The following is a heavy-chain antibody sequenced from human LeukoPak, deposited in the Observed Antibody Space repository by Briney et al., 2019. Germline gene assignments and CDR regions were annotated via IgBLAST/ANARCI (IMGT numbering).Heavy chain of an antibody. J-gene: IGHJ4*02. CDR3: ARVFSGSGSTGSFDF. V-gene: IGHV3-33*08. Sequence: PGRSLRLSCAVSGFTFSSYGMHWVRQAPGKGLEWVADIWSDGSGKKYAESVKGRFTISGDNSKNTLYLLVDSLRGDDTAVYFCARVFSGSGSTGSFDFWGQGTLVIVSS. CDR1: GFTFSSYG. CDR2: IWSDGSGK. D-gene: IGHD3-3*01.